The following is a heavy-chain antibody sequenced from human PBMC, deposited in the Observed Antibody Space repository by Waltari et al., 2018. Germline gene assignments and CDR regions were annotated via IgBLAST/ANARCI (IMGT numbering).Heavy chain of an antibody. CDR3: ARGASVVTPWRRIMDV. CDR1: CGSFSGYF. CDR2: IDHSGST. Sequence: QVQLQQWGAGLLKPSETLSLTCAVSCGSFSGYFWNWIRQAPGQGLEWIAEIDHSGSTNYNPSLKSRVTISLDMSKNLFSLNLSSVTAADTAVFFCARGASVVTPWRRIMDVWGQGTTVTVSS. J-gene: IGHJ6*02. D-gene: IGHD2-21*02. V-gene: IGHV4-34*01.